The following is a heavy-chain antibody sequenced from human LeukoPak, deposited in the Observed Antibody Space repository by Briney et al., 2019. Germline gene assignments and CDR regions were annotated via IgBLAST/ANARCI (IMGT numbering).Heavy chain of an antibody. CDR2: ISGSGDSI. V-gene: IGHV3-23*01. J-gene: IGHJ3*02. D-gene: IGHD2-8*01. CDR3: AKSIGVYAFDI. CDR1: GFTFSSYA. Sequence: GGSLRLSCAGSGFTFSSYARTWVRQAPGKGREGVSAISGSGDSIYFGDSVKGRFTISRDNSKNTLYLQMNSLRAEDTAVYYCAKSIGVYAFDIWGQGTMVTVSS.